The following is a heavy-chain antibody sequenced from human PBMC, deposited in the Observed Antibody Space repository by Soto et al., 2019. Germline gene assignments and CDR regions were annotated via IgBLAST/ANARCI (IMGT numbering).Heavy chain of an antibody. CDR2: ISSSSSYI. D-gene: IGHD3-22*01. J-gene: IGHJ4*02. CDR3: ARERYDSSGYLDY. CDR1: GFTFSSYS. V-gene: IGHV3-21*01. Sequence: GGSVRLSCAASGFTFSSYSMNWVRQAPGKGLEWVSSISSSSSYIYYADSVKGRFTISRDNAKNSLYLQMNSLRAEDTAAYYCARERYDSSGYLDYWGQGTLVTVSS.